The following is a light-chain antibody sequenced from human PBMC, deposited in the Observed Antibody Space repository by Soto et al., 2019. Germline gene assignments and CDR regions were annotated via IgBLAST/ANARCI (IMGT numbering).Light chain of an antibody. CDR1: QSVTGNK. Sequence: EVVLTQSPGPLSLSPGTRATLSCRASQSVTGNKLAWFQQRPGQAPRLLIYGASTRATDIPARFSGTGSGTNYTLTSSGLEPEEFVLYFCQQYGNSPFTFGQGTNLDIK. V-gene: IGKV3-20*01. CDR2: GAS. CDR3: QQYGNSPFT. J-gene: IGKJ2*01.